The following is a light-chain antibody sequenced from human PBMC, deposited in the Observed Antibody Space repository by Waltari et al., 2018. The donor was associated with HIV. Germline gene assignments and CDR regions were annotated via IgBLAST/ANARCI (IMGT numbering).Light chain of an antibody. Sequence: QSPLHQPASVSSSLGQSITISGPAVSHQAVFYNFVSWYHRRPGKPTQLIISAPSSVLSGTSSRCVGSKSGVPAYLTISGLQAEDEEVYFCSSFASQGSPRFGGGTKLTVL. CDR3: SSFASQGSPR. CDR1: SHQAVFYNF. V-gene: IGLV2-14*03. CDR2: APS. J-gene: IGLJ3*02.